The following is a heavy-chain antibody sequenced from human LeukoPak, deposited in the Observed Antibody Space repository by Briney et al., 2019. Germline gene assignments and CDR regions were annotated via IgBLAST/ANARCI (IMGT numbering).Heavy chain of an antibody. V-gene: IGHV4-4*07. CDR1: GGSVSNYY. Sequence: SETLSLTCTVSGGSVSNYYWSWVRQPAGKGLEWIGRIYGSGTTRYNPSLQSRGTMSVDVAKNQSSLKLTSMTAADTAVYFCARGMAEAYDYNWFDPWGQGILVTVSS. CDR3: ARGMAEAYDYNWFDP. J-gene: IGHJ5*02. D-gene: IGHD5-12*01. CDR2: IYGSGTT.